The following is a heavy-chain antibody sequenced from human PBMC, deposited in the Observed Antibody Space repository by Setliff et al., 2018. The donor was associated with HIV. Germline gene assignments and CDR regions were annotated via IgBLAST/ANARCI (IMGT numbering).Heavy chain of an antibody. J-gene: IGHJ5*02. Sequence: PSETLSLTCTVSGGSISSGGYYWSWILQHPGKGPEWIGYIYYSGSTYYNPSLKSRVTISVDTSKNQFSLKLSSVTAADTAVYYCARERGYCSSTSCQLYNWFDPWGQGTLVTVSS. CDR3: ARERGYCSSTSCQLYNWFDP. CDR2: IYYSGST. V-gene: IGHV4-31*03. CDR1: GGSISSGGYY. D-gene: IGHD2-2*01.